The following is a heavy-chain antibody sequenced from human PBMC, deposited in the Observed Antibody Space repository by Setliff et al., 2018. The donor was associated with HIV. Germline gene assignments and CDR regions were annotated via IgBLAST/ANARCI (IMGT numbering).Heavy chain of an antibody. J-gene: IGHJ4*02. CDR2: IHHSGTA. D-gene: IGHD3-22*01. CDR3: ATRAIVVIPDY. V-gene: IGHV4-39*01. CDR1: GGSITRTPYY. Sequence: SETLSLTCTVSGGSITRTPYYWGWIRQPPGKGLEWIGSIHHSGTAYDNPSLKSRVTIFVDTSKNQFSLKVRSVTAADTAVYYCATRAIVVIPDYWGQGTLVTVSS.